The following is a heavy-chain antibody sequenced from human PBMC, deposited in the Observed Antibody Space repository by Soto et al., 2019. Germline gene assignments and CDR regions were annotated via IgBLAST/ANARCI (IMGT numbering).Heavy chain of an antibody. CDR1: GFTFSSFA. CDR2: ISYDGSNK. Sequence: PGGSLRLSCAASGFTFSSFAMHWVRQAPGKGLEWVAVISYDGSNKYYADTVKGRFTISRDNSKNMLYLQMNSLRAEDTAVYYCAREGHNWNYYDYFDYWGQGTLVTVSS. D-gene: IGHD1-7*01. J-gene: IGHJ4*02. CDR3: AREGHNWNYYDYFDY. V-gene: IGHV3-30-3*01.